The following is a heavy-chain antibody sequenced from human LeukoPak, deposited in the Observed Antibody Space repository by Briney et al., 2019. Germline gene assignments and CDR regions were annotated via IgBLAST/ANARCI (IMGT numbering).Heavy chain of an antibody. D-gene: IGHD4-17*01. CDR1: AGSISDSF. CDR3: ARDFGNGDYPGGFDY. J-gene: IGHJ4*02. CDR2: LHHSGTT. Sequence: SETLSLTCTVSAGSISDSFWTWVRQPPGQGLEWIGHLHHSGTTIYNPSFRSRLTMSVDTSKRQSSLQLRSVTAADTAVYYCARDFGNGDYPGGFDYWGQGILVTVSS. V-gene: IGHV4-59*01.